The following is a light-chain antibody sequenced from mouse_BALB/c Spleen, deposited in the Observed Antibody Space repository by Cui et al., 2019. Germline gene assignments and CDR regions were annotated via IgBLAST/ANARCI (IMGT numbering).Light chain of an antibody. CDR1: SSVSY. V-gene: IGKV4-80*01. J-gene: IGKJ4*01. CDR3: HQWSSFT. CDR2: RTS. Sequence: QIVLTQSPAIMSASLAEEIPLTFSASSSVSYMHWYQQKSGTSPKLLIYRTSNLASGVPSRCSGSGSGTFYSLTISSVEAEDADDYYGHQWSSFTFGSGTKLEIK.